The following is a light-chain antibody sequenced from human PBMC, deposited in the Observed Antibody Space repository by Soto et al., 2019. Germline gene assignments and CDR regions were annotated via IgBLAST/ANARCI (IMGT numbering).Light chain of an antibody. CDR1: QSVLYSSNNKNY. CDR2: WAS. J-gene: IGKJ1*01. CDR3: QQYYSTSET. V-gene: IGKV4-1*01. Sequence: DIVMTQSPDSLAVSLGERATINCKSSQSVLYSSNNKNYLAWYQQKPGQPPKLLIYWASTRESGVPDRFSGSGSGTDFTLTISSLQAEDVAVYYCQQYYSTSETFGRGTKVEIK.